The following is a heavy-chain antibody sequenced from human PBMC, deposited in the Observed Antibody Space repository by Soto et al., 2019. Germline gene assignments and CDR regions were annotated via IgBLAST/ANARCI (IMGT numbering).Heavy chain of an antibody. CDR1: GFTFSSYS. D-gene: IGHD3-16*02. J-gene: IGHJ4*02. V-gene: IGHV3-21*01. CDR2: ISSSSSYI. CDR3: ARVLLGGVIGPAY. Sequence: PGGSLRLSCAASGFTFSSYSMNWVRQAPGKGLEWVSSISSSSSYIYYADSVKGRFTISRDNAKNSLYLQMNSLRAEDTAVYYCARVLLGGVIGPAYWGQGTLVTVSS.